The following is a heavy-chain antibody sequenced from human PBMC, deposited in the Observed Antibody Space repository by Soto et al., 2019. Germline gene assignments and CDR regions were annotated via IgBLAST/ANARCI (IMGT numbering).Heavy chain of an antibody. CDR3: ARSPLWFGELSENYFDY. J-gene: IGHJ4*02. V-gene: IGHV1-69*06. D-gene: IGHD3-10*01. Sequence: SVKVSCKASGGTFSSYAISWVRQAPGQGLEWMGGIIPIFGTANYAQKFQGRVTITADKSTSTAYMELSSLRSEDTAVYYCARSPLWFGELSENYFDYWGQGTLVTVSS. CDR2: IIPIFGTA. CDR1: GGTFSSYA.